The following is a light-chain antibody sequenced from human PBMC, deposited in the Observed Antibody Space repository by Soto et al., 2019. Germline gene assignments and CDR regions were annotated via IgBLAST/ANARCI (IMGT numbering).Light chain of an antibody. CDR3: QQYGSSPRT. V-gene: IGKV3-20*01. CDR2: GAS. CDR1: RGVSANY. Sequence: EIVLTQSPGTLSLSPGEGATLSCGASRGVSANYLAWYQQKPGQAPTLLIYGASIRAAGIPDRFSGSGSGTDFTLTIRRLEPDDFAVYYCQQYGSSPRTFGQGTKVDIK. J-gene: IGKJ1*01.